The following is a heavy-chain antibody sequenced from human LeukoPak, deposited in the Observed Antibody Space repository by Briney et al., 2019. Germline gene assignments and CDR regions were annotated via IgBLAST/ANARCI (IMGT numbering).Heavy chain of an antibody. CDR3: ARDRVAGYYMDV. CDR1: GGSFSSYY. CDR2: IDHSGST. Sequence: SETLSLTCTVSGGSFSSYYWTWIRQPPGKGLEWIGYIDHSGSTNYNPSLKSRVSISSDTSKNQFSLELSSVTAADTAVYYCARDRVAGYYMDVWGKGTTVTVSS. J-gene: IGHJ6*03. D-gene: IGHD1-14*01. V-gene: IGHV4-59*01.